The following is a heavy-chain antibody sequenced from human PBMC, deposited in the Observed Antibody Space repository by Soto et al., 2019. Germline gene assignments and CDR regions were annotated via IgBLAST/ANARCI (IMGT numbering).Heavy chain of an antibody. V-gene: IGHV1-2*04. CDR1: GYTFTGYY. D-gene: IGHD3-10*01. J-gene: IGHJ6*02. CDR2: INPNSGDT. Sequence: ASVKVSCKTSGYTFTGYYIHWVRQAPGQGLEWLGWINPNSGDTNYAQNFQGWVAMTRDTSISTAYMELTILRSDDTALYYCASGRTLLWFGESDYYNLDVWGQGTTVTVSS. CDR3: ASGRTLLWFGESDYYNLDV.